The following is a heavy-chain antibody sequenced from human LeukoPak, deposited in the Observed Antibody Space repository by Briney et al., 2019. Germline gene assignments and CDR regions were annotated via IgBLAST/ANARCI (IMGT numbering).Heavy chain of an antibody. J-gene: IGHJ5*02. CDR2: IIGSGSST. CDR3: ARWYYYETSGLYYGSFDN. D-gene: IGHD3-22*01. CDR1: GFTFSSYG. V-gene: IGHV3-23*01. Sequence: PGGSLRLSCAASGFTFSSYGMSSVPQAPGKGLQWVSAIIGSGSSTYDADSVKGRFTISRGNARNPLYLQMNSLRAEDTAVYYCARWYYYETSGLYYGSFDNWGQGTLVTVSS.